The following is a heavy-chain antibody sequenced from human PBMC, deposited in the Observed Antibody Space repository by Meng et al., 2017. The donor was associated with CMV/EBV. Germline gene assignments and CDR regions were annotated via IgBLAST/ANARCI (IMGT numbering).Heavy chain of an antibody. CDR1: GGSISSSSYY. CDR3: ARIGIAAAPDV. D-gene: IGHD6-13*01. V-gene: IGHV4-39*07. J-gene: IGHJ6*02. CDR2: IYYSGST. Sequence: SETLSLTCTVSGGSISSSSYYWGWIRQPPGKGLEWIGSIYYSGSTYYNPSLKSRVTISVDTSKNQFSLKLSSVTAADTAVYYCARIGIAAAPDVWGQGTTVTVSS.